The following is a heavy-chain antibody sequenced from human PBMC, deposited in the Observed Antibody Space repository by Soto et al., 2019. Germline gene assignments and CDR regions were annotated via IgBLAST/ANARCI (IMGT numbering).Heavy chain of an antibody. J-gene: IGHJ4*02. Sequence: GGSLRLSCAASELSSSNHAMTWVSQAPGKGMEWDSGFSGSDGGAYYADSVKGRVTISRDNSRSTLYLQMNSLGVEDTAVYYCASGGLHGYTNGGLSYFHSWGQGTLVTVSS. CDR1: ELSSSNHA. D-gene: IGHD5-18*01. V-gene: IGHV3-23*01. CDR3: ASGGLHGYTNGGLSYFHS. CDR2: FSGSDGGA.